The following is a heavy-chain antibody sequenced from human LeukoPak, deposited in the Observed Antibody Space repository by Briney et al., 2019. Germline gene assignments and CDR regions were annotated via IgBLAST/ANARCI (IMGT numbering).Heavy chain of an antibody. CDR2: ISSSGSTI. D-gene: IGHD3-3*01. V-gene: IGHV3-48*03. Sequence: GGSLRLSCTASGFTFDNFAMHWVRQAPGKGLEWVSYISSSGSTIYYADSVKGRFAISRDNAKNSLYLQMNSLRAEDTAVYYCARVYTIFEWSDIWGQGTMVTVSS. CDR3: ARVYTIFEWSDI. CDR1: GFTFDNFA. J-gene: IGHJ3*02.